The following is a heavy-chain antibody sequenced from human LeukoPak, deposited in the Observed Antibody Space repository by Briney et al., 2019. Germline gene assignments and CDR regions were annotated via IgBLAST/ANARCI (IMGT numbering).Heavy chain of an antibody. CDR1: GGSLSSSNYY. D-gene: IGHD6-13*01. Sequence: PSETLSLTCTVSGGSLSSSNYYWGCIRPPPGKGLEWGRSIYYSGTTNYNPSIKRRVTIYTYTTKNQFSLKPSSATAADTSVYYCARQGRGSSSYYYYGMEVWGQRTTVTVSS. CDR3: ARQGRGSSSYYYYGMEV. CDR2: IYYSGTT. J-gene: IGHJ6*02. V-gene: IGHV4-39*01.